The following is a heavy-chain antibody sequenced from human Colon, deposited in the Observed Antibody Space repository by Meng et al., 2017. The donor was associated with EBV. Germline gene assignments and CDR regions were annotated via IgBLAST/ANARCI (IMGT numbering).Heavy chain of an antibody. J-gene: IGHJ4*02. Sequence: QGQLVQSGSGLKKPEASMKVSCKAYGFTFVSYTLNWVRQAPGQGLEWMGWINTNTGNPPYAQGFTGRFVFSLDTSVSTAYLQISSLKAEDTAMYYCARDDNGAPDYWGQGTLVTVSS. CDR1: GFTFVSYT. V-gene: IGHV7-4-1*02. CDR2: INTNTGNP. D-gene: IGHD1-14*01. CDR3: ARDDNGAPDY.